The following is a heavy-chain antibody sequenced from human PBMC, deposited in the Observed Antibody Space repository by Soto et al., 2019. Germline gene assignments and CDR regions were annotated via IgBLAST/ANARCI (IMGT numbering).Heavy chain of an antibody. CDR2: IYPSDSDI. Sequence: PGESLKISCKTFGYSFTIHWIAWVRQMPGKGLEWMGIIYPSDSDIRYRPSFQGQVTISVDKSISTAYLQWSSLKASDTATYYCARQDYSNYRGGMDVWGQGTTVTVSS. CDR1: GYSFTIHW. CDR3: ARQDYSNYRGGMDV. V-gene: IGHV5-51*01. D-gene: IGHD2-2*01. J-gene: IGHJ6*02.